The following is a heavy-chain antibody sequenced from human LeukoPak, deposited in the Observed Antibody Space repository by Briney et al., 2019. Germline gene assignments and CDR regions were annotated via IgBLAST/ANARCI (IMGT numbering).Heavy chain of an antibody. CDR2: ISASGGST. D-gene: IGHD5-24*01. Sequence: PGGTVRLSCAASGLTLSSPAMSWVRQDPGKGLEWVSGISASGGSTSYANSVRGRFTISRDNSKNTLYVQMNSLRDEDTAVYYCAKDSRDYNFRTGYYFDYWGQGTLVTVSS. CDR1: GLTLSSPA. J-gene: IGHJ4*02. CDR3: AKDSRDYNFRTGYYFDY. V-gene: IGHV3-23*01.